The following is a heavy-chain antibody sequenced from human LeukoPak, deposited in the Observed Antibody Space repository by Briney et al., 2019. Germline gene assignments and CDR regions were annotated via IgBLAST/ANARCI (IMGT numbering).Heavy chain of an antibody. Sequence: GGSLRLSCAASGFTFSSYSMNWVRQAPGKGLEWVSYISTSGSPVYYADSVKGRFTISRDNAKNSLYLQMNSLRDEDTAMYYCASLDYWGQGTLVTVSS. CDR2: ISTSGSPV. V-gene: IGHV3-48*02. J-gene: IGHJ4*02. CDR3: ASLDY. CDR1: GFTFSSYS.